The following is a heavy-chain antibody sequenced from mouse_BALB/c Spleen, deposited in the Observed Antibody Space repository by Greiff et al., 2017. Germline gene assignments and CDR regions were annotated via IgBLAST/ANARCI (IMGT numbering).Heavy chain of an antibody. V-gene: IGHV7-3*02. CDR1: GFTFTDYY. J-gene: IGHJ3*01. CDR3: GRSGGSLAWFAY. Sequence: EVMLMESGGGLVQPGGSLRLSCATSGFTFTDYYMSWVRQPPGKALEWLGFIRNKANGYTTEYSASVKGRFTISRDNSQSILYLQMNTLRAEDSAAYYCGRSGGSLAWFAYWGQGTLVTVSA. CDR2: IRNKANGYTT. D-gene: IGHD1-1*02.